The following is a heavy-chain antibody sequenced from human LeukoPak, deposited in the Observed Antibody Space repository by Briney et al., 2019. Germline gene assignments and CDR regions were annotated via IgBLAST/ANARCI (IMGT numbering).Heavy chain of an antibody. J-gene: IGHJ4*02. V-gene: IGHV3-23*01. CDR2: ISGSGGST. CDR1: GFTFSTYA. Sequence: GGSLRLSCAASGFTFSTYAMTWVRQAPGKGLEWVSAISGSGGSTYYADSVKGRFTISRDNSKNTLYLQMNSLRAEDTAVYYCAKFPGEWELDDWGQGTLVTVSS. D-gene: IGHD1-26*01. CDR3: AKFPGEWELDD.